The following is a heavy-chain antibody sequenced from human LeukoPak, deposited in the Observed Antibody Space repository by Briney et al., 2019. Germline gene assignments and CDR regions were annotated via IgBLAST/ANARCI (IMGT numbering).Heavy chain of an antibody. Sequence: PSETLSLTCTVSGGSISSYYWSWIRQPPGKGLEWIGYIYYSGSTNYNPSLKSRVTISVDTSKNQFSLKLSSVTAADTAVYYCARHRSSGREYEYYFDYWGQRTLVTVSS. CDR2: IYYSGST. CDR3: ARHRSSGREYEYYFDY. CDR1: GGSISSYY. D-gene: IGHD6-19*01. V-gene: IGHV4-59*08. J-gene: IGHJ4*02.